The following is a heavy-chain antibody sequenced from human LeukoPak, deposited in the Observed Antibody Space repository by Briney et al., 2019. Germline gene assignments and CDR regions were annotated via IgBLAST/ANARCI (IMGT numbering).Heavy chain of an antibody. D-gene: IGHD1-7*01. J-gene: IGHJ5*02. CDR1: GGSFSGYY. CDR2: INHSGST. CDR3: ARELKDSVRNWFDP. V-gene: IGHV4-34*01. Sequence: PSETLSLTCAVYGGSFSGYYWSWIRQPPGKGLEWIGEINHSGSTNYNPSLKSRATISVDTSKNQFSLKLSSVTAADTAVYYCARELKDSVRNWFDPWGQGTLVTVSS.